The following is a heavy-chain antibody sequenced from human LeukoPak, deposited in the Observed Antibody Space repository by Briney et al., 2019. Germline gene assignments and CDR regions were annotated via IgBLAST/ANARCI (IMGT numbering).Heavy chain of an antibody. D-gene: IGHD6-13*01. CDR3: GKDRVIAATDRFSGLFDY. CDR1: GFSFGSFW. V-gene: IGHV3-23*01. CDR2: ISGSGGTT. J-gene: IGHJ4*02. Sequence: GGSLRLPCTVSGFSFGSFWMHWARQAPGEGLEWVSAISGSGGTTYYADSVKGRFTISRDNSKDTLYLQMNSLRAEDTAVYYCGKDRVIAATDRFSGLFDYWGQGTLVTVSS.